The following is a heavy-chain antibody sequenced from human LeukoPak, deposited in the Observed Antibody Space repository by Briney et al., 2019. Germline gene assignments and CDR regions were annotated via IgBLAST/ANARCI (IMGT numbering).Heavy chain of an antibody. D-gene: IGHD3-22*01. Sequence: GGSLRLSCEASGFTFSSYSMNWVRQAPGKGLEWVAFIRYDGSNKYYADSVKGRFTISRDNSKNTLYLQMNSLRAEDTAVYYCARDLGQYYDTSDNWFDPWGQGTLVTVSS. CDR2: IRYDGSNK. V-gene: IGHV3-30*02. CDR3: ARDLGQYYDTSDNWFDP. J-gene: IGHJ5*02. CDR1: GFTFSSYS.